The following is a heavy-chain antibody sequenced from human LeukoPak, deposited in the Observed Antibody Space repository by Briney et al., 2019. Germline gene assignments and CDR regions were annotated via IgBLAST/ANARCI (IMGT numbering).Heavy chain of an antibody. CDR2: IYYSGSL. J-gene: IGHJ4*02. D-gene: IGHD3-10*01. Sequence: PSETLSLTCTVSGGSISSSDYYWGWIRQSPGKGLEWIGSIYYSGSLYYNPSLKSRLTISVDTSKNQFSLKVTSVTAADTAVYYCARGGSWVSHFDYWGQGTLVTVSS. V-gene: IGHV4-39*07. CDR1: GGSISSSDYY. CDR3: ARGGSWVSHFDY.